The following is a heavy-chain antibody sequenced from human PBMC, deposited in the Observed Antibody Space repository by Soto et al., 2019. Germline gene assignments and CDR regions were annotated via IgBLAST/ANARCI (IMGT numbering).Heavy chain of an antibody. V-gene: IGHV2-5*02. CDR3: ALTFQYNWTGHGMDV. CDR1: GFSLNTSGVG. D-gene: IGHD1-1*01. CDR2: IFWDDDQ. J-gene: IGHJ6*02. Sequence: QITLKESGPTLVKPTQPLTLTCTFSGFSLNTSGVGLGWIRLPPGKVLESCALIFWDDDQRYSPSLRSRHTLTTYTSKNQVVLTRTNMDSVYTATYYCALTFQYNWTGHGMDVWGQGTTVTVAS.